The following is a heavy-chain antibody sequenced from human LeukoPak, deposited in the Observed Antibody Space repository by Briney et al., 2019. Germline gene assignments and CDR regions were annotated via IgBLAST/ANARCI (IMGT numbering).Heavy chain of an antibody. CDR1: GYIFINHG. CDR2: ISAYNGRT. Sequence: ASVKVSCKASGYIFINHGISWVRRAPGQGLEWMGWISAYNGRTEYAPKFQDRVTMTTDTSTTTAYMELRSLTSDDTAVYYCGRWAPNPNDSWGQGTLVTVS. J-gene: IGHJ5*01. V-gene: IGHV1-18*01. CDR3: GRWAPNPNDS.